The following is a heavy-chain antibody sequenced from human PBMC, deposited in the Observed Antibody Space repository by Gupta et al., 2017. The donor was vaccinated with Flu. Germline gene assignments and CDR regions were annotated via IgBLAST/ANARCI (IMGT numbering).Heavy chain of an antibody. Sequence: SWVRQAPGKGLEWVATISGSGGSTHYAGSVRGRFTISRDNSKNALYLQMDSLRAEDTAIYYCAKDGGPSIIGGNWFDPWGQGDLVTVSS. J-gene: IGHJ5*02. D-gene: IGHD3-10*01. V-gene: IGHV3-23*01. CDR2: ISGSGGST. CDR3: AKDGGPSIIGGNWFDP.